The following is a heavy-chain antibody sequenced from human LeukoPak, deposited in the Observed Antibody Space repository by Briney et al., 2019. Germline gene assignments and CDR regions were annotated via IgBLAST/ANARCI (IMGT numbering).Heavy chain of an antibody. J-gene: IGHJ4*02. CDR2: FSSDGYTT. CDR3: AKSGGSYFSTLDS. CDR1: GFTFSTYG. V-gene: IGHV3-30*18. D-gene: IGHD1-26*01. Sequence: GGSLRLSCAASGFTFSTYGMHWVRQAPGKGLEWVTLFSSDGYTTYYADSVKGRFTISRDNSQNTLYLQMNSPRAEDTAVYYCAKSGGSYFSTLDSWGQGTLVTVSS.